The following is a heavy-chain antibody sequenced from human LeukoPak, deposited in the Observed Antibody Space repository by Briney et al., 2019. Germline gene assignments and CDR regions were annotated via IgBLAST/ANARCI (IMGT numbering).Heavy chain of an antibody. J-gene: IGHJ4*02. Sequence: SETLSLTCAVSGGSISSGGYSWSWIRQPPGKGLEWVGYLFSGGTTNYNPSLKSRVTMSVDMSKHQFSLRLTSVTAADTAVYYCARHGGNLGSFNFWGQGSLVTVSS. CDR3: ARHGGNLGSFNF. D-gene: IGHD3-16*01. V-gene: IGHV4-61*08. CDR1: GGSISSGGYS. CDR2: LFSGGTT.